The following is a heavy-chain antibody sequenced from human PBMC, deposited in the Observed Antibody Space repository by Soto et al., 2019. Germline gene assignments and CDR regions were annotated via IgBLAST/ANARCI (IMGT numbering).Heavy chain of an antibody. CDR3: AREIRVSDRSSYDM. CDR2: IYYSGST. J-gene: IGHJ4*02. CDR1: GGYISSAGYY. Sequence: QVQLQESGPGLVKPSQTLSLTCTVSGGYISSAGYYWSWIRQHPGKGLEWIGNIYYSGSTYYNQSLQRRFTIIVYTSKIHFSLKLSSMTAAYTTIYYCAREIRVSDRSSYDMWRQGTLVTVSA. V-gene: IGHV4-31*03. D-gene: IGHD3-22*01.